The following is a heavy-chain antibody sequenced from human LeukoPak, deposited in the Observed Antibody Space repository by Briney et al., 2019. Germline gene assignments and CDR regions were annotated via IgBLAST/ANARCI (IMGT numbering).Heavy chain of an antibody. CDR2: IYYSGST. Sequence: SETLSLTCTASGGSISSSSYYWGWIRQPPGKGLEWIGSIYYSGSTNYNPSLKSRVTICVDTSRNQFSLKLSSVTAADTAVYYCARQGYCSSTSCYNRGFFDYWGQGTLVTVSS. D-gene: IGHD2-2*01. CDR1: GGSISSSSYY. V-gene: IGHV4-39*01. CDR3: ARQGYCSSTSCYNRGFFDY. J-gene: IGHJ4*02.